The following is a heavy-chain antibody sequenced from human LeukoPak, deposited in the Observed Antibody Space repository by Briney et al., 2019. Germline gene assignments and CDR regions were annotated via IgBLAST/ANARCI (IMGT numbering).Heavy chain of an antibody. Sequence: SETLSLTCTVSGGSISSSSYYWGWIRQPPGKGLEWIGSIYYSGSTYYNPSLKSRVTISVDTSKNQFSLKLSSVTAADTAVYYCARVVYDSTGACFDPWGQGTLVTVSS. CDR3: ARVVYDSTGACFDP. J-gene: IGHJ5*02. D-gene: IGHD3-22*01. CDR1: GGSISSSSYY. V-gene: IGHV4-39*07. CDR2: IYYSGST.